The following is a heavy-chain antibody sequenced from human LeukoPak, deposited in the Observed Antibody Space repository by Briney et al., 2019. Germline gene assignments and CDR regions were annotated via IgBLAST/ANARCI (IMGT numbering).Heavy chain of an antibody. V-gene: IGHV1-18*01. Sequence: ASVKVSCKASGYTFTSYGISWVRQAPGQGLEWMGWISAYNGNTNYAQKLQGRVTMTTDTSTSTAYMELRSLRSGDTAVYYCARIYFEGITMIVVVPGDYWGQGTLVTVSS. CDR1: GYTFTSYG. D-gene: IGHD3-22*01. CDR2: ISAYNGNT. CDR3: ARIYFEGITMIVVVPGDY. J-gene: IGHJ4*02.